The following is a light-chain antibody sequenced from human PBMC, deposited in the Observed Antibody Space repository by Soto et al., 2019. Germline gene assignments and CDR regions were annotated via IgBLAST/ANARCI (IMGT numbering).Light chain of an antibody. Sequence: QSVLTQPASVSGSPGQSITISCTGTSSDVGAYNYVSWYQQHPGKAPKLIIFEVSNRPSGVSNRFSGSKSGNTASLTISGLQAEDEADYYCNSYTTSSTYVFGTGTKVT. CDR3: NSYTTSSTYV. CDR1: SSDVGAYNY. CDR2: EVS. V-gene: IGLV2-14*01. J-gene: IGLJ1*01.